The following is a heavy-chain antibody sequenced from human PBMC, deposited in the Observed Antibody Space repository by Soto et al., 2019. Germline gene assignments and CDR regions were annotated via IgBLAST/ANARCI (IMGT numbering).Heavy chain of an antibody. J-gene: IGHJ5*02. V-gene: IGHV4-34*01. CDR1: GGSISSYY. Sequence: PSETLALTCTVSGGSISSYYWSWIRQPPGKGLEWIGEINHSGSTNYNPSLKSRVTISVDTSKNQFSLKLSSVTAADTAVYYCARGDNCDYSSRQNNWFDPWGQGTLVTVSS. D-gene: IGHD6-13*01. CDR2: INHSGST. CDR3: ARGDNCDYSSRQNNWFDP.